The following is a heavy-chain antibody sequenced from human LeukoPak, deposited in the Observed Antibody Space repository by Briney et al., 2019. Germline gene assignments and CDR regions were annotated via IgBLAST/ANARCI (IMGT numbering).Heavy chain of an antibody. J-gene: IGHJ5*02. D-gene: IGHD6-13*01. CDR3: ARDLGIATAGANWFDP. CDR2: ISAYNGNT. CDR1: GYTFTSYG. V-gene: IGHV1-18*01. Sequence: GASVKVSCKASGYTFTSYGINWVRQAPGQGLEWMGWISAYNGNTIYAQRLQGRVAMTTDTSTSTAYMELRSLRSDDTAVYYCARDLGIATAGANWFDPWGQGTLVTVSS.